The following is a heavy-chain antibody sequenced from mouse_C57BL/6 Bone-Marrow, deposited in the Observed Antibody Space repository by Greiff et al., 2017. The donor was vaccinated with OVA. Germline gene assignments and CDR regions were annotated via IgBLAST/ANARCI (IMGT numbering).Heavy chain of an antibody. CDR1: GYTFTSYW. CDR2: INPSSGYT. D-gene: IGHD2-5*01. CDR3: AVRYSNYLYYAMDY. Sequence: QVQLQQSGAELAKPGASVKLSCKASGYTFTSYWMHWVKQRPGQGLEWIGYINPSSGYTTYNQKFKDKATLTADKSSSTAYMQLSSLTYEDSAVYYCAVRYSNYLYYAMDYWGQGTSVTVSS. V-gene: IGHV1-7*01. J-gene: IGHJ4*01.